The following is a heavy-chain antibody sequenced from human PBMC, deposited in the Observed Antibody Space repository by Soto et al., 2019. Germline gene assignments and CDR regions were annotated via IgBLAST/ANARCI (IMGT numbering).Heavy chain of an antibody. CDR1: GGTFSSYA. Sequence: GASVKVSCKASGGTFSSYAISWVRQAPGQGLEWMGGIIPIFGTANYAQKFQGRVTITADKSTGTAYMELSSLRSEDTAVYYCARALGKSPNWFDPWGQGTLVTVSS. J-gene: IGHJ5*02. D-gene: IGHD1-26*01. CDR3: ARALGKSPNWFDP. CDR2: IIPIFGTA. V-gene: IGHV1-69*06.